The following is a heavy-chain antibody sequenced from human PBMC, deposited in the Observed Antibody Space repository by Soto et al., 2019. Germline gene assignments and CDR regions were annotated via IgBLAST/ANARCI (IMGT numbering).Heavy chain of an antibody. V-gene: IGHV4-39*01. D-gene: IGHD2-15*01. CDR3: ARRREVVAAGTFDP. CDR2: IYYSGST. Sequence: QLQLQESGPGLVKPSETLSLTCTVSGGSISSSSYYWGWIRQPPGKGLEWIGSIYYSGSTYYNPSLKSRVTISVDSSKNQFSLKLSSVTAADTAVYYGARRREVVAAGTFDPWGQGTLVTVSS. J-gene: IGHJ5*02. CDR1: GGSISSSSYY.